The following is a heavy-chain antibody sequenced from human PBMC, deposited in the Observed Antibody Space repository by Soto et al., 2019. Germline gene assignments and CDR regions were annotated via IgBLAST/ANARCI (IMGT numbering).Heavy chain of an antibody. V-gene: IGHV1-2*04. J-gene: IGHJ6*02. D-gene: IGHD2-15*01. CDR2: INPNSGGT. CDR3: ARDGESGETNYYYYGMDA. CDR1: GYTFTGYY. Sequence: ASVKVSCKASGYTFTGYYMHWVRQAPGQGLEWMGWINPNSGGTNYAQKFQGWVTMTRDTSISTAYMELSRLRSDDTAVYYCARDGESGETNYYYYGMDAWGQGTTVTVSS.